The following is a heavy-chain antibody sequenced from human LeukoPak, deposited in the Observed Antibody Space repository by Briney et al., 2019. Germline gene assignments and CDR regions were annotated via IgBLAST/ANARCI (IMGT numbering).Heavy chain of an antibody. CDR3: ARNPLNYDFWSGYYTGTLFDY. V-gene: IGHV1-69*13. D-gene: IGHD3-3*01. CDR1: GGTFSSYA. Sequence: SVKVSCKASGGTFSSYAISWVRQAPGQGLEWMGGIIPIFGTANYAQKFQGRVTITADESTSTAYMELSSLRSEDTAVYYCARNPLNYDFWSGYYTGTLFDYWGQGTLVTVSS. CDR2: IIPIFGTA. J-gene: IGHJ4*02.